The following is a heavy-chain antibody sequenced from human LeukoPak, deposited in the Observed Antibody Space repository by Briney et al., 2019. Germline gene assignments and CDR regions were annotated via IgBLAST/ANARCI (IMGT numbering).Heavy chain of an antibody. CDR2: IIPIFGTA. D-gene: IGHD2-2*01. Sequence: SVKVSCKASGGTFSSYAISWVRQAPGQGLEWMGGIIPIFGTANYAQKFQGRVTITADESTSTAYIELSSLRSEDTAVYYCARDAIIVVVPAAPRAFDIWGQGTMVTVSS. V-gene: IGHV1-69*13. J-gene: IGHJ3*02. CDR1: GGTFSSYA. CDR3: ARDAIIVVVPAAPRAFDI.